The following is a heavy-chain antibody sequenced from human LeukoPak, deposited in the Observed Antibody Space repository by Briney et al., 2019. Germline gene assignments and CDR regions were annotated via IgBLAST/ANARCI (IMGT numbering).Heavy chain of an antibody. J-gene: IGHJ3*02. CDR1: GGTFSSYA. CDR3: ATEADSGSYSVDAFDI. V-gene: IGHV1-24*01. Sequence: GASVKVSCKASGGTFSSYAISWVRQAPGQGLEWMGGFDPEDGETIYAQTFQGRVTMTEDTSTDTAYMELSSLRSEDTAVYYCATEADSGSYSVDAFDIWGQGTMVTVSS. D-gene: IGHD1-26*01. CDR2: FDPEDGET.